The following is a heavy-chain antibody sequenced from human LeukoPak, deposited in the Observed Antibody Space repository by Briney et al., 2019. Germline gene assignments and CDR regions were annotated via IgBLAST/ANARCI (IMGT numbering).Heavy chain of an antibody. V-gene: IGHV3-21*01. Sequence: GGSLRLSCAASGFTFSSYSMNWVRQAPGKGLEWVSSISSGSYIYYADSVKGRFTISRDNAKNSLYLQMNSLRAEDTAVYYCARDAVVVADNWFDPWGQGTLVTVSS. D-gene: IGHD2-15*01. CDR2: ISSGSYI. J-gene: IGHJ5*02. CDR1: GFTFSSYS. CDR3: ARDAVVVADNWFDP.